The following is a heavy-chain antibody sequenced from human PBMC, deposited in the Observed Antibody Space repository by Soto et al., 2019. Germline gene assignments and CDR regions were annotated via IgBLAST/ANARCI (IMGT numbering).Heavy chain of an antibody. D-gene: IGHD2-15*01. CDR2: MYKTGST. V-gene: IGHV4-59*01. CDR1: GGSISGYY. J-gene: IGHJ6*02. Sequence: SETLSLTCTVSGGSISGYYWSWIRQPPGKGLEWIGYMYKTGSTVYNPSFKSRVTISVDTSKNQFSLKLNSVTAADTAVYYCARDIVVVVAATHRQPNYYYYGMDVWGQGTTVTVSS. CDR3: ARDIVVVVAATHRQPNYYYYGMDV.